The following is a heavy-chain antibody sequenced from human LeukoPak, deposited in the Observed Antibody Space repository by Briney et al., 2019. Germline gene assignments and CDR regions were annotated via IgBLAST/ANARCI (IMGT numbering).Heavy chain of an antibody. CDR1: GGTFSSYT. D-gene: IGHD3-10*01. J-gene: IGHJ4*02. Sequence: ASLKVSCKASGGTFSSYTFSWVRQAPGQGLEWMGGIIPIFGTANYAQKFQGRVTITADESTSTAYMELSSLRSEDTAVYYCASASHITMLRGANDYWGQGTLATVSS. CDR3: ASASHITMLRGANDY. V-gene: IGHV1-69*01. CDR2: IIPIFGTA.